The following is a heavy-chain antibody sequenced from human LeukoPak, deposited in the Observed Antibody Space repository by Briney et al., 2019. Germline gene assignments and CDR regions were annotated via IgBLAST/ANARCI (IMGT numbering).Heavy chain of an antibody. V-gene: IGHV1-2*02. CDR2: INPNSGGT. J-gene: IGHJ4*02. CDR1: GYTFTGYY. CDR3: ARDRFTMVRGVIVLTN. D-gene: IGHD3-10*01. Sequence: ASVKVSCKASGYTFTGYYMHWERQAPGQGLEWLGWINPNSGGTNYAQKFQGRVTMTRDTSISTAYMELSRLRSDDTAVYYCARDRFTMVRGVIVLTNWGQGTLVTVSS.